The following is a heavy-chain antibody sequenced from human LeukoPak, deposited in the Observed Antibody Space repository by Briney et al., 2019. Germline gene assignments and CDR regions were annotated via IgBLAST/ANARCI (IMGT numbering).Heavy chain of an antibody. CDR1: GGSISSYY. D-gene: IGHD5-24*01. J-gene: IGHJ4*02. V-gene: IGHV4-59*01. CDR3: AREGMAIDY. CDR2: IYYSGST. Sequence: SETLSLTCTVSGGSISSYYWSWIRQPPGKGLEWIGYIYYSGSTNYNPSLKSRVTISVDTSKNQFSLKLSSVTAADTAVYYCAREGMAIDYWGQGTLVTVSS.